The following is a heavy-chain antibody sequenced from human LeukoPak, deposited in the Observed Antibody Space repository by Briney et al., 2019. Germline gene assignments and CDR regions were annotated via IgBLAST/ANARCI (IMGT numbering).Heavy chain of an antibody. V-gene: IGHV1-69*05. CDR2: IIPIFGTA. CDR3: ARGVIAIKSDAFDI. Sequence: SVKVSCKASGGTFSSYAISWVRQAPGQGLEWMGGIIPIFGTANYAQKFQGRVTITTDESTSTAYMELRSLRSDDTAVYYCARGVIAIKSDAFDIWGQGTMVTVSS. J-gene: IGHJ3*02. D-gene: IGHD2-21*01. CDR1: GGTFSSYA.